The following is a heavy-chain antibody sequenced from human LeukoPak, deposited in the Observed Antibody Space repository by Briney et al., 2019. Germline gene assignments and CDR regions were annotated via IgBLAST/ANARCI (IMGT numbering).Heavy chain of an antibody. Sequence: GESLKISCMGSGYSFTSYWISWVRQIPGKGLERMWMIDPTDSYTNYNPSFQGHVTMSVDKSISTVYLQWSSLRASDTAMYYCARHGYCTTTSCYGDNDYWGQGTLVTVSS. CDR2: IDPTDSYT. D-gene: IGHD2-2*03. CDR3: ARHGYCTTTSCYGDNDY. V-gene: IGHV5-10-1*01. J-gene: IGHJ4*02. CDR1: GYSFTSYW.